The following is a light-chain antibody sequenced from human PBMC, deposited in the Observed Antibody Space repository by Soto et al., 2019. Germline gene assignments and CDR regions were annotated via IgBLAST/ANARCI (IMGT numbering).Light chain of an antibody. J-gene: IGKJ1*01. CDR1: QSVSSY. V-gene: IGKV3-11*01. CDR2: DAS. Sequence: ETVLTQSPATLSLSPGERATLSCRASQSVSSYLAWYQQKPGQAPRLLIYDASNRATGIPARFSGSGSGTDFTLTISSLGPEDFAVSYCQQRSNWPWTFVQGTRV. CDR3: QQRSNWPWT.